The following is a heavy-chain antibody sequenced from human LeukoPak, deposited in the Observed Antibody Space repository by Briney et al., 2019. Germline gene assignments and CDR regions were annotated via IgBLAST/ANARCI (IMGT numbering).Heavy chain of an antibody. J-gene: IGHJ4*02. D-gene: IGHD6-13*01. CDR2: INPNSGGT. CDR1: GYTFTGYY. V-gene: IGHV1-2*06. CDR3: ARDTHSSAAGDFDY. Sequence: GASVKVSCKASGYTFTGYYMHGVRQAPGREVEWMGRINPNSGGTNYAQKFQGRVTMTRDTSISTAYMELSTLRSDDTAVYYCARDTHSSAAGDFDYWGQGTLVTVSS.